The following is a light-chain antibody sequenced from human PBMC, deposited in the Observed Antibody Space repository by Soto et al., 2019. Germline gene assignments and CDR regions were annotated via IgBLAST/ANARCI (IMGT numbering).Light chain of an antibody. CDR2: KAS. V-gene: IGKV1-5*03. CDR1: QNINNW. J-gene: IGKJ1*01. Sequence: DIQMTQSPSTLSASVGDRVTISCGASQNINNWLAWFQQKPGKAPKLLIYKASTLEGGVPSRFSGSGSGTEFTLTISSLQPDDLATYYCQQYHTYWTFGQGTKVEIK. CDR3: QQYHTYWT.